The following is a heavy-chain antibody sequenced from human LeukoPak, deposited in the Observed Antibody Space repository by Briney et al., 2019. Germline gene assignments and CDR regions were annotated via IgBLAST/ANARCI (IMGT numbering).Heavy chain of an antibody. CDR3: AREAYYDSSGYYN. Sequence: PSETLSLTCAVYGGPFSGYYWSWIRQPPGKGLEWIGEINHSGSTNYNPSLKSRVTISVDTSKNQFSLKLSSVTAADTAVYYCAREAYYDSSGYYNWGQGTLVTVSS. CDR2: INHSGST. CDR1: GGPFSGYY. V-gene: IGHV4-34*01. J-gene: IGHJ4*02. D-gene: IGHD3-22*01.